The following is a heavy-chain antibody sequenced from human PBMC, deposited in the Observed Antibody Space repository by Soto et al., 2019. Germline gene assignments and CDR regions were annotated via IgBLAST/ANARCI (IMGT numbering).Heavy chain of an antibody. D-gene: IGHD1-7*01. Sequence: QVQLQQWGAGLLKPSETLSLTCAVYGGSFSGYYWSWIRQPPGKGLEWIGEINHSGSTNYNPSLKSRVTISVDTSKNQFSLKLSSVTAADTAVYYCATTTTYHPWGQGTLVTVSS. V-gene: IGHV4-34*01. CDR2: INHSGST. CDR1: GGSFSGYY. J-gene: IGHJ5*02. CDR3: ATTTTYHP.